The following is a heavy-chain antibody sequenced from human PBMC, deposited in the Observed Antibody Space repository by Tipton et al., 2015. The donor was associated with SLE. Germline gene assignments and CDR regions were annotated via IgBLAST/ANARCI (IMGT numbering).Heavy chain of an antibody. CDR3: ARGGSYYDTSGYFYYFDN. Sequence: VQLVQSGAEVKKPGESLMISCKGSGYSFATYWIGWVRQMPGEGLQWMGFIYPGDSDTRYSPSFQGHVTISADKSINTAYLKWSSLRASDTAIYYCARGGSYYDTSGYFYYFDNWGQGTLVTVSS. CDR2: IYPGDSDT. V-gene: IGHV5-51*03. D-gene: IGHD3-22*01. CDR1: GYSFATYW. J-gene: IGHJ4*02.